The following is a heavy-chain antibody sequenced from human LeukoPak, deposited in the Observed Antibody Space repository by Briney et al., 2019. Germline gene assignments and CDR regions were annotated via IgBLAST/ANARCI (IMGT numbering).Heavy chain of an antibody. CDR1: GGSISSGGYY. J-gene: IGHJ5*02. V-gene: IGHV4-31*03. Sequence: PSETLSLTCTVSGGSISSGGYYWSWIRQHPGKGLEWIGYIYYSGSTYYNPSLKSRVTISVDTSKNQFSLKLSSVTAADTAVYYCARSYCSSTSCVNNWFDPWGQGTLVTVSS. CDR3: ARSYCSSTSCVNNWFDP. CDR2: IYYSGST. D-gene: IGHD2-2*01.